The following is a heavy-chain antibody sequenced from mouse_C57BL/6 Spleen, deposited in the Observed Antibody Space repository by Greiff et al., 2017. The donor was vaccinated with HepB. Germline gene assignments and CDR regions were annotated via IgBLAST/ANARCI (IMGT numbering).Heavy chain of an antibody. CDR2: ISDGGSYT. J-gene: IGHJ4*01. CDR3: ARGAGTGARDY. CDR1: GFTFSSYA. Sequence: EVKVVESGGGLVKPGGSLKLSCAASGFTFSSYAMSWVRQTPEKRLEWVATISDGGSYTYYPDNVKGRFTISRDKAKNNLYLQMSHRKSEDTAMYYWARGAGTGARDYWGQGTSVTVSA. V-gene: IGHV5-4*03. D-gene: IGHD4-1*01.